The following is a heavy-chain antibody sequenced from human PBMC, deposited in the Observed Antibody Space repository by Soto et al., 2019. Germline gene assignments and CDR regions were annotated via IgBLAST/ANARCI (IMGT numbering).Heavy chain of an antibody. D-gene: IGHD5-12*01. CDR3: ASSPPFVAPVDY. V-gene: IGHV1-3*01. CDR1: GYTFTSYA. J-gene: IGHJ4*02. Sequence: DSVKVSCKASGYTFTSYAMHWVRQAPGQRLEWMGWINAGNGNTKYSQKFQGRVTITRDTSASTAYMELSSLRSEDTAVYYCASSPPFVAPVDYWGQGTLVTVSS. CDR2: INAGNGNT.